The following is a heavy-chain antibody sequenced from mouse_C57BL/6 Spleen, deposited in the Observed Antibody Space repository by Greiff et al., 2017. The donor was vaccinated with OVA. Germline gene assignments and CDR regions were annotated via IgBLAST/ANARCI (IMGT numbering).Heavy chain of an antibody. CDR2: INPNNGGT. D-gene: IGHD2-5*01. J-gene: IGHJ3*01. CDR1: GYTFTDYY. Sequence: VQLQQSGPELVKPGASVKISCKASGYTFTDYYMNWVKQSHGKSLEWIGDINPNNGGTSYNQKFKGKATLTVDKSSSTAYMELRSLTSEDSAVYYCARDSNYTFAYWGQGTLVTVSA. CDR3: ARDSNYTFAY. V-gene: IGHV1-26*01.